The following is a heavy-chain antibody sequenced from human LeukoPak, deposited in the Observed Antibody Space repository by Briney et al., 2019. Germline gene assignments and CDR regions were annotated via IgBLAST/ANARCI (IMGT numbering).Heavy chain of an antibody. V-gene: IGHV3-7*01. Sequence: GGSLRLSCAASGYTFTKYWMTWVRQAPGKGLEWVANIKQDGSERNYVDTVKGRFIISRDNAKNLLYLQMNSLRAEDTAVYHCARENWAPYDWGQGTLVTVSS. CDR2: IKQDGSER. J-gene: IGHJ4*02. CDR3: ARENWAPYD. CDR1: GYTFTKYW. D-gene: IGHD3-3*01.